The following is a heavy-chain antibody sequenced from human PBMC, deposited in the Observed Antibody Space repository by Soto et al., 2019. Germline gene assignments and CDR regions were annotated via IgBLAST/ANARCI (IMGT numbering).Heavy chain of an antibody. CDR2: ISSNGGST. V-gene: IGHV3-64D*06. CDR1: GFTFSSYA. D-gene: IGHD3-22*01. CDR3: VKAPNYYDSSGYYYEVPDY. Sequence: VGSLRLSCSASGFTFSSYAMHWVRQAPGKGLEYVSAISSNGGSTYYADSVKGRFTISRDNSKNTLYLQMSSLRAEDTAVYYCVKAPNYYDSSGYYYEVPDYWGQGTLVTVS. J-gene: IGHJ4*02.